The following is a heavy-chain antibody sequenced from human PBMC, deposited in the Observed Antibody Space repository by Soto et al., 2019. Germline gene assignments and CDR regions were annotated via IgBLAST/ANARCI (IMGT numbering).Heavy chain of an antibody. CDR1: GGTFSSYT. CDR3: VRDSHGDY. Sequence: ASVKVSCKASGGTFSSYTISWVRQAPGKGLEWMGIINPRRGSTNYAQKFQGRVTMTRDTSTSTVYMELNSLRSEDTAVYYCVRDSHGDYWGQGTLVTVSS. V-gene: IGHV1-46*01. CDR2: INPRRGST. J-gene: IGHJ4*02.